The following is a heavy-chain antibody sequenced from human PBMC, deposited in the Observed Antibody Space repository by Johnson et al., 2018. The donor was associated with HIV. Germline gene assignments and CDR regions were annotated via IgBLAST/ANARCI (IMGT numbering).Heavy chain of an antibody. D-gene: IGHD3-22*01. V-gene: IGHV3-64*07. CDR1: GFSFSTYA. Sequence: VQLVESGGGLVQPGESLRLSCAAFGFSFSTYAMHWVRQAPGKGLEYVSAISNNGGSTFYADSVRGRFTISRDNSKNTLYLQMGSLRAEDTAVYYCARTRKYTSGPPCAFDFWGQGTMVTVSS. J-gene: IGHJ3*01. CDR2: ISNNGGST. CDR3: ARTRKYTSGPPCAFDF.